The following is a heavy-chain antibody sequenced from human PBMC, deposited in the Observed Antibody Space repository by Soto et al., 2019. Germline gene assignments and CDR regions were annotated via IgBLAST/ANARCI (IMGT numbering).Heavy chain of an antibody. D-gene: IGHD6-6*01. CDR2: IIPIFGTA. J-gene: IGHJ6*02. CDR3: ASRIAARRYYYYGMDV. CDR1: GGTFSSYA. Sequence: QVQLVQSGAEVKKPGSSVKVSCKASGGTFSSYAISWVRQAPGQGLEWMGGIIPIFGTANYAQKFQGRVTITADESTGTAYMELSSLRSEDTAVYYCASRIAARRYYYYGMDVWGQGTTVTVSS. V-gene: IGHV1-69*01.